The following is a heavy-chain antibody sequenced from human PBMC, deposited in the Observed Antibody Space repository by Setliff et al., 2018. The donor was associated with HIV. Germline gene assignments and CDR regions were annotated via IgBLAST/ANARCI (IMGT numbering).Heavy chain of an antibody. J-gene: IGHJ4*02. CDR3: ASHLKLAATGTFDY. D-gene: IGHD6-13*01. CDR1: GYTFTSYG. Sequence: GASVKVSCKASGYTFTSYGINWVRQAPGQGLEWMGRINAFNGKTDYSQKFQGRITMTPETSTSTAYMELTSLRSDDTAVYYCASHLKLAATGTFDYWGQGTLVTVSS. CDR2: INAFNGKT. V-gene: IGHV1-18*01.